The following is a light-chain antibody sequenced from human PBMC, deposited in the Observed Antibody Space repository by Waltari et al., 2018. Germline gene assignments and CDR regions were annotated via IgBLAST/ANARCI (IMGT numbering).Light chain of an antibody. CDR3: QQRSNWPRG. CDR1: QSVRSY. Sequence: EIVFTQSPATLSLSPGERATLSCRSSQSVRSYLSWYQQKPGQAPRLLRYDAANRATGIPARFSGSGSGTDFNLTISSLEPEDFAVYYCQQRSNWPRGFGQGTKVEIK. J-gene: IGKJ1*01. V-gene: IGKV3-11*01. CDR2: DAA.